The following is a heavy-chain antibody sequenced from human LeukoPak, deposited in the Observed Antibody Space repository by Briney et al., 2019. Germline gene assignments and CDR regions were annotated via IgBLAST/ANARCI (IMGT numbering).Heavy chain of an antibody. D-gene: IGHD1-26*01. CDR1: GFTFSSYE. V-gene: IGHV3-21*05. J-gene: IGHJ4*02. CDR3: ARVGGSYGGHRDY. Sequence: GGSLRLSCAASGFTFSSYEMNWVRQAPGKGLEWVSYISSSSSYIYYADSVKGRFTISRDNAKNSLYLQMNSLRAEDTAVYYCARVGGSYGGHRDYWGQGTLVTVSS. CDR2: ISSSSSYI.